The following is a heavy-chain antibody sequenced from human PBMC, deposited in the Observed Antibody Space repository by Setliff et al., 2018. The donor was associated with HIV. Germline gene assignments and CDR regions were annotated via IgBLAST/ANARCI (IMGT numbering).Heavy chain of an antibody. J-gene: IGHJ6*02. D-gene: IGHD3-3*02. CDR1: GFTFTSYW. Sequence: PGGSLCLSCAASGFTFTSYWMIWDRQAPGKGLEWVANINHDGSEKNYVDSVQGRFTISRDNAKNSLYLQMDSLRVEDTTVYYCTRKLAPGHGMDVWGQGTTVTVS. CDR3: TRKLAPGHGMDV. CDR2: INHDGSEK. V-gene: IGHV3-7*01.